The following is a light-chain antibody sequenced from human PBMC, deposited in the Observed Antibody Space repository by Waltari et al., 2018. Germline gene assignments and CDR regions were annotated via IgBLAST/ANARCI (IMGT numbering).Light chain of an antibody. CDR3: SSFTSTNTLL. CDR1: SSDIGYYDY. CDR2: DVS. J-gene: IGLJ2*01. Sequence: QSALTQPASVSGSPGQSITISCTGTSSDIGYYDYVSWYQQHPGKAPKLIIYDVSERPSGVSNRFSGSKSCNTASLTISGLQAEDEADYYCSSFTSTNTLLFGGGTKLTVL. V-gene: IGLV2-14*03.